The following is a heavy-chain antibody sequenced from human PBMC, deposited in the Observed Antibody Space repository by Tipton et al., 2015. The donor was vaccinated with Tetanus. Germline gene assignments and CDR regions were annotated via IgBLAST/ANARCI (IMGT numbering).Heavy chain of an antibody. D-gene: IGHD3-10*01. CDR3: ARDRYYGSGEVIYYYGMDV. Sequence: LACTVSGGSISSGGYYWSWIRQHPGKGLEWIGYIYYSGSTYYNPSLKSRVTISVDTSKNQFSLKLSSVTAADTAVYYCARDRYYGSGEVIYYYGMDVWGQGTTVTVSS. CDR1: GGSISSGGYY. CDR2: IYYSGST. V-gene: IGHV4-31*03. J-gene: IGHJ6*02.